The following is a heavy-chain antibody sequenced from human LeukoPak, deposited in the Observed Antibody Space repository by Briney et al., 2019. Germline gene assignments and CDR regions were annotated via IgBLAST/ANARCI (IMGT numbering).Heavy chain of an antibody. CDR3: ARMGLEMATALDY. D-gene: IGHD5-24*01. V-gene: IGHV3-74*01. J-gene: IGHJ4*02. Sequence: GGSLRLSCAASGFTFSSYWMHWVRQAPGKGLVWVSRINSDGSSTSYADSVKGQFTISRDNAKNTLYLQMNSLRAEDTAVYYCARMGLEMATALDYWGQGTLVTVSS. CDR1: GFTFSSYW. CDR2: INSDGSST.